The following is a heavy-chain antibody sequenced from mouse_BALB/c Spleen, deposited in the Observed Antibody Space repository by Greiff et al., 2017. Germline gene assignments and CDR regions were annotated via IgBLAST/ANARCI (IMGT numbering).Heavy chain of an antibody. CDR2: IWTGGGT. V-gene: IGHV2-9-2*01. CDR1: GFSLTSYD. CDR3: VRDREYGNYERFAY. J-gene: IGHJ3*01. D-gene: IGHD2-10*02. Sequence: QVQLMESGPGLVAPSQSLSITCTVSGFSLTSYDISWIRQPPGKGLEWLGVIWTGGGTNYNSAFMSRLSISKDNSKSQVFLKMNSLQTDDTTIYYGVRDREYGNYERFAYWGQGTLVTVSA.